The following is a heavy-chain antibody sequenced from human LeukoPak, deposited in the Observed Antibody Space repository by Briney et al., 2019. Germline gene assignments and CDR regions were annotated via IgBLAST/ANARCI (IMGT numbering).Heavy chain of an antibody. CDR3: ASQYYYDSSGHYREHDY. Sequence: GESLRLSCAASGFTFNTYNMNWVRQAPGKGLEWVSSITSSSSYIYYADSVKGRFTISRDNAKNSLYLQMNSLRAEDTAVYYCASQYYYDSSGHYREHDYWGQGTLVTVSS. V-gene: IGHV3-21*01. CDR1: GFTFNTYN. J-gene: IGHJ4*02. D-gene: IGHD3-22*01. CDR2: ITSSSSYI.